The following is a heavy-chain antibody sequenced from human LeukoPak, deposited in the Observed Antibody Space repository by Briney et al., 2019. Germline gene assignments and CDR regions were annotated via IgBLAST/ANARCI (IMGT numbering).Heavy chain of an antibody. CDR1: GFTFSSYA. CDR3: ARSEVDIVSTVCFDY. J-gene: IGHJ4*02. D-gene: IGHD5/OR15-5a*01. V-gene: IGHV3-23*01. CDR2: MSGSGGRT. Sequence: GGALRLSFAASGFTFSSYAISWVRQAPGKGLELVSAMSGSGGRTYYADSVKGRLNSSRDNSKIALYLQMNSLRAEDTAVYYCARSEVDIVSTVCFDYWGQGTRVTVSS.